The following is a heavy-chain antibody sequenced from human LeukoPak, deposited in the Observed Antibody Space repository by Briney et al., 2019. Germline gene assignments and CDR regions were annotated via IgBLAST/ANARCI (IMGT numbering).Heavy chain of an antibody. CDR1: GFTFCSYD. Sequence: GGSLRLLCAASGFTFCSYDMHCVPQATARGLECFLAIGTAGDPYYPGSVKGRFTISRENAKDSLYLQMNSLRAGDTAVYYCARAAYYGSGSYVSYYFDYWGQGTLVTVSS. V-gene: IGHV3-13*05. CDR2: IGTAGDP. CDR3: ARAAYYGSGSYVSYYFDY. D-gene: IGHD3-10*01. J-gene: IGHJ4*02.